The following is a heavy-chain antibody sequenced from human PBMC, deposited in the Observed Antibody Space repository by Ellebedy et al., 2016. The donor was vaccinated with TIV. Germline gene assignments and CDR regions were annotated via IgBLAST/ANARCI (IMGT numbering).Heavy chain of an antibody. CDR2: INQDGSVK. CDR1: GFSFRSYW. Sequence: GGSLRLSCVGSGFSFRSYWMSWVRQAPGKGLEWVSNINQDGSVKYYVDSVRGRFTISRDSAKASLYLEMNSLRAEDTAIYYCATDGSYGDYRSPAHAFVMWGQGTLVTVSP. CDR3: ATDGSYGDYRSPAHAFVM. J-gene: IGHJ3*02. V-gene: IGHV3-7*03. D-gene: IGHD4-17*01.